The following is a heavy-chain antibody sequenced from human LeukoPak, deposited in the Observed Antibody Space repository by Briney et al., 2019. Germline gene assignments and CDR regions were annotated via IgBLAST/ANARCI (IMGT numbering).Heavy chain of an antibody. CDR1: GGSISSGSYY. CDR2: IYTSGST. J-gene: IGHJ4*02. V-gene: IGHV4-61*02. D-gene: IGHD3-10*01. Sequence: PSETLSLTCTVSGGSISSGSYYWSWIRQPAGKGLEWIGRIYTSGSTNYNPSLKIRVTISVDTSKNQFSLKLSSVTAADTAVYYCAREVPRQKYYYGSGTAPGWGQGTLVTVSS. CDR3: AREVPRQKYYYGSGTAPG.